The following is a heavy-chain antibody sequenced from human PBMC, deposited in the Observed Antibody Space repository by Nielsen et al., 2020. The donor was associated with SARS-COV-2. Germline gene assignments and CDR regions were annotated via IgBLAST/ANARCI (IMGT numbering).Heavy chain of an antibody. Sequence: GESLKISCAASGFTFSSYSMNWVRQAPGKGLEWVSSISSSSSYIYYADSVKGRFTISRDNAKNSLYLQMNSLRAEDTAVYYCARSGATWVTTIIVDYYYYYGMDVWGQGTTVTVSS. V-gene: IGHV3-21*01. CDR2: ISSSSSYI. D-gene: IGHD5-12*01. CDR3: ARSGATWVTTIIVDYYYYYGMDV. CDR1: GFTFSSYS. J-gene: IGHJ6*02.